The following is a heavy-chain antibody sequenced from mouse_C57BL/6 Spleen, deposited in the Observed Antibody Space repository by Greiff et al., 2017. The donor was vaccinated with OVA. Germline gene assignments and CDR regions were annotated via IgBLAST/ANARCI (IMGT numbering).Heavy chain of an antibody. J-gene: IGHJ3*01. CDR2: INPSTGGT. V-gene: IGHV1-42*01. Sequence: EVQLQQSGPELVKPGASVKISCKASGYSFTGYYMNWVKQSPEKSLEWIGEINPSTGGTTYNQKFKAKATLTVDKSSSTANMQLKSLTSDDSAVYYCAQTGTPAWFAYWGQGTLVTVSA. CDR3: AQTGTPAWFAY. D-gene: IGHD4-1*01. CDR1: GYSFTGYY.